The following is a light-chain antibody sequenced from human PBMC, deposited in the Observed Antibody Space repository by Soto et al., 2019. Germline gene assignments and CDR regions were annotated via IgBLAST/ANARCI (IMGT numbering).Light chain of an antibody. CDR1: SSDVGGYDF. CDR3: CSYAGSYTL. J-gene: IGLJ2*01. V-gene: IGLV2-11*01. Sequence: ALTQPRSVSGSPGQSVTLSCTGTSSDVGGYDFVSWYQQHPGKVPKLMIYDVDKRPSGVPDRFSASKSGSTASLTISGLQAEDEADYYCCSYAGSYTLFGGGTKLTVL. CDR2: DVD.